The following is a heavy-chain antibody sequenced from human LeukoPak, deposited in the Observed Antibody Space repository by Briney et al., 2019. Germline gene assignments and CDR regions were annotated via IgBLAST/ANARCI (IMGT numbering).Heavy chain of an antibody. CDR1: GFTFSSYE. Sequence: HPGGSLRLSCAASGFTFSSYEMNWVRQAPGKGLEWVSYISSSGSPIYYADSVKGRFTISRDNAKNSLYLQMNSLRAEDTAVYYCAREDSSGYPSGGDYWGQGTLVTVSS. J-gene: IGHJ4*02. CDR3: AREDSSGYPSGGDY. CDR2: ISSSGSPI. V-gene: IGHV3-48*03. D-gene: IGHD6-19*01.